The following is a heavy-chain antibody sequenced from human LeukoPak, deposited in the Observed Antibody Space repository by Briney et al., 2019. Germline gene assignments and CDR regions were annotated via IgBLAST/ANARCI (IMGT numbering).Heavy chain of an antibody. Sequence: ASVRVSCKASGYTFTSYAMRWVRQAPGQRLEWMGWINAGNGNTKYSQKFQGRVTITRDTSASTAYMELSSLRSEDTAVYYCARDGPGIAVAGTEDYYYYGMDVWGQGTTVTVSS. CDR1: GYTFTSYA. V-gene: IGHV1-3*01. CDR3: ARDGPGIAVAGTEDYYYYGMDV. D-gene: IGHD6-19*01. CDR2: INAGNGNT. J-gene: IGHJ6*02.